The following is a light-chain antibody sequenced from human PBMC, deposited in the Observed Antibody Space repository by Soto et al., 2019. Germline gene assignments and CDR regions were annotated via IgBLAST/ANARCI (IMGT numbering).Light chain of an antibody. V-gene: IGKV3-20*01. CDR3: QQYGSSPT. J-gene: IGKJ1*01. Sequence: EIVLTQSPGILSLYQGEDATLSCRASQSVSGSYLAWYQQKPGQAPRLLIYGASSGDTGIPDRFSGSGSGTDFTLTISRLEPEDFAVYYCQQYGSSPTFGQGTKVDI. CDR1: QSVSGSY. CDR2: GAS.